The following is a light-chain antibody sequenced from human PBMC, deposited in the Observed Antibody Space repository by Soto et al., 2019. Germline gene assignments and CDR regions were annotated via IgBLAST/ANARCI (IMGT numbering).Light chain of an antibody. V-gene: IGKV1-5*03. Sequence: DIQMTQSPSTLSAFVGDRVTITCRASQNINSWLAWYQQKPGKAPKLLIYKASSLESGVPSRFSGSGSGTEFTLTIGSLQPDDIATYYCQQHNDYPLTFGGETKVEIK. CDR3: QQHNDYPLT. J-gene: IGKJ4*01. CDR2: KAS. CDR1: QNINSW.